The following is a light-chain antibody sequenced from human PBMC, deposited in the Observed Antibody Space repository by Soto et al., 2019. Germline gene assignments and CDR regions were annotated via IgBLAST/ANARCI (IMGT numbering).Light chain of an antibody. CDR3: QQYDHLPRT. CDR1: QEISNY. V-gene: IGKV1-33*01. Sequence: DIQMIQSPSSLSASVGDRVTITCQASQEISNYLNWYQQKPGKAPKLLIYDASNLERGVPSRFSGRGSVTDFTFTISRLQPEDFATYYCQQYDHLPRTFGRGTKVEIK. CDR2: DAS. J-gene: IGKJ1*01.